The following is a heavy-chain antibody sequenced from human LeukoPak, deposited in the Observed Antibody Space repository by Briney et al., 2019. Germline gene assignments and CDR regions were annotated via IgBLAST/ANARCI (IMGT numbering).Heavy chain of an antibody. Sequence: PGGSLRLSCAASGFTLSGYWMSWLREAPGKGLEWVANIKKDGSERYYVDFVKGRFTISRDNAKNSVYLQMNSLRVEDTAMYYCATISSPLDYWGQGTLVTVSS. V-gene: IGHV3-7*01. D-gene: IGHD2-15*01. CDR3: ATISSPLDY. J-gene: IGHJ4*02. CDR1: GFTLSGYW. CDR2: IKKDGSER.